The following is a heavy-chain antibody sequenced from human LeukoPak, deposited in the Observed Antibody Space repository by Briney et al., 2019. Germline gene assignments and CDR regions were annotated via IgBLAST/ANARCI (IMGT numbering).Heavy chain of an antibody. Sequence: GRSLRLSCAASGFTFDDYAMHWVRQAPGKGLEWVSGISWSSGSIGYADSVKGRFTISRDNAKNSLYLQMSSLRAEDTALYYCAKDGSGSFDYNWFDPWGQGTLVTVSS. D-gene: IGHD3-10*01. V-gene: IGHV3-9*01. CDR2: ISWSSGSI. J-gene: IGHJ5*02. CDR1: GFTFDDYA. CDR3: AKDGSGSFDYNWFDP.